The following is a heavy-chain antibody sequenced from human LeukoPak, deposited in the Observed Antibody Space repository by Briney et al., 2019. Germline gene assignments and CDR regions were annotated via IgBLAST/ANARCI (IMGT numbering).Heavy chain of an antibody. Sequence: SETLSLTCTVSGGSISSSSYYWGWIRQPPGKGLEWIGSIYYSGSTYYNPFLKSRVTISVDTSKNQFSLKLSSVTAADTAVYYCARDSWYCSSTSCYNWFDPWGQGTLVTVSS. J-gene: IGHJ5*02. D-gene: IGHD2-2*01. CDR1: GGSISSSSYY. CDR3: ARDSWYCSSTSCYNWFDP. V-gene: IGHV4-39*07. CDR2: IYYSGST.